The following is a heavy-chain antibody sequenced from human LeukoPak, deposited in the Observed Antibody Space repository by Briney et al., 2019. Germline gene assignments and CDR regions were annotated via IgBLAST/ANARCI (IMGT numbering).Heavy chain of an antibody. CDR2: IIPIFGTA. J-gene: IGHJ4*02. CDR3: ARAFGYDILTGYYYY. CDR1: GDTFSSYA. D-gene: IGHD3-9*01. V-gene: IGHV1-69*06. Sequence: GSSVKVSCKASGDTFSSYALNWVRQAPGQGLEWMGGIIPIFGTANYAQKFQGRVTITADKSTSTAYMELSSLRSEDTAVYYCARAFGYDILTGYYYYWGQGTLVTVPS.